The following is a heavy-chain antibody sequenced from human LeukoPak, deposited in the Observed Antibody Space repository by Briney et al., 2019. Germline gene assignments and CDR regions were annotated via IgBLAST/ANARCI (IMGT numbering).Heavy chain of an antibody. J-gene: IGHJ3*02. V-gene: IGHV1-18*01. CDR3: ARVKSYYYDTSDKDAFDI. Sequence: GASVKVSCKASGYTFTNFGISWVRQAPGQGLEWMGWITPYNGNTNYAQKLQGRVTMTRDTSTSTVYMELSSLRSEDTAVYYCARVKSYYYDTSDKDAFDIWGQGTMVTVSS. CDR2: ITPYNGNT. CDR1: GYTFTNFG. D-gene: IGHD3-22*01.